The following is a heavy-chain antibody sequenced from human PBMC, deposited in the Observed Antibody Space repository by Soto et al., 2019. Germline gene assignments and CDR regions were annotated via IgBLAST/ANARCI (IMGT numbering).Heavy chain of an antibody. CDR1: GGSFSGYY. D-gene: IGHD2-2*01. CDR3: ARGSDIVVVPAGKYFDY. V-gene: IGHV4-34*01. J-gene: IGHJ4*02. Sequence: QVQLQQWGAGLLKPSETLSLTCAVYGGSFSGYYWSWIRQPPGKGLEWIGEINHSGSTNYNPSLKSRVTISVDTSKNQVSLKLSSVTAADTAVYYCARGSDIVVVPAGKYFDYWGQGTLVTVSS. CDR2: INHSGST.